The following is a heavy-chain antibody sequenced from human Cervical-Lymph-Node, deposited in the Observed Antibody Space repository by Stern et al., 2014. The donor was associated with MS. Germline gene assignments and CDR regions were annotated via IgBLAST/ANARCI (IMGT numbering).Heavy chain of an antibody. Sequence: DEKLEESGGGLVKTGGSLRISCAASGFSLRDYGMNCVRQAKGKGREWVSSLIETSSYIYYEDSVRGRLNISRDNAKNSVYLQMNSWRAEDTAMYYCARGGDYYGDSAHWGQGAPVTVSS. D-gene: IGHD3-10*01. CDR1: GFSLRDYG. CDR3: ARGGDYYGDSAH. CDR2: LIETSSYI. V-gene: IGHV3-21*01. J-gene: IGHJ4*02.